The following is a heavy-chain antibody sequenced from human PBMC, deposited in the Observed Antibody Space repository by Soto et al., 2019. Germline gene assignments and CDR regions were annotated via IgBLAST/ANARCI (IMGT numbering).Heavy chain of an antibody. V-gene: IGHV4-39*01. D-gene: IGHD1-1*01. CDR2: FSYRGSN. CDR1: GGSISSRQYF. J-gene: IGHJ4*02. Sequence: SETLSLTCTVSGGSISSRQYFWAWIRQPPGKGLEWIGSFSYRGSNYYNPSLKNRVSTSVDTSKNQFSLFLRSVTAADTALYYWARHTYTNSDVDYWGQGTLVTVYS. CDR3: ARHTYTNSDVDY.